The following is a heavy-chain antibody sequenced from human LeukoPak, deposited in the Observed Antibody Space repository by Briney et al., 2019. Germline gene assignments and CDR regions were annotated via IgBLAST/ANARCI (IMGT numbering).Heavy chain of an antibody. CDR2: INPSGGST. CDR3: ARLRDYGDYRDAFDI. CDR1: GYTFTSYY. V-gene: IGHV1-46*01. Sequence: ASVKVSCKASGYTFTSYYMHWVRQAPGQGLEWMGIINPSGGSTNYAQKFQGRVTMTRDTSTSTVYMELGSLRSEDTATYYCARLRDYGDYRDAFDIWGQGTMVTVSS. J-gene: IGHJ3*02. D-gene: IGHD4-17*01.